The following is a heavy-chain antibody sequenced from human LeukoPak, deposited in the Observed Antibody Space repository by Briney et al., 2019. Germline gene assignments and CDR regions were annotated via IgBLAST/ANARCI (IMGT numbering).Heavy chain of an antibody. CDR1: GGSINNYY. CDR2: IFNTGST. D-gene: IGHD5-12*01. V-gene: IGHV4-59*01. Sequence: PSETLSLTCTVSGGSINNYYWSWIRQPPGKGLEWIAYIFNTGSTNYNPSLRSRVTISVDTSKNQFSLKLSSVTAADTATYFCARGLRSVGYPYFDAWGQGTLVSVSS. J-gene: IGHJ4*02. CDR3: ARGLRSVGYPYFDA.